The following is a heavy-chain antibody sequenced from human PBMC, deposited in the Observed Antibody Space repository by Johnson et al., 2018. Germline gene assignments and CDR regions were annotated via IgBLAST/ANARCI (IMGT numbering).Heavy chain of an antibody. CDR1: GGSISSYY. J-gene: IGHJ6*03. V-gene: IGHV4-59*01. CDR2: IYYSGST. D-gene: IGHD3-22*01. CDR3: ARDTHYYDSCGYFSHYYYMDV. Sequence: QVQLQESGPGLVKPSETLSLTCTVSGGSISSYYWSWIRQPPGKGLEWIGYIYYSGSTNYNPSLKSRVTISVDTSKNQFSLKLGPVTAAETAVYYCARDTHYYDSCGYFSHYYYMDVWGKGTTVTVSS.